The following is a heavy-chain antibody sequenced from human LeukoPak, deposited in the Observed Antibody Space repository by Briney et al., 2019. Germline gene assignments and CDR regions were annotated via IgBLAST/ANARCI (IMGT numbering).Heavy chain of an antibody. CDR1: GFIVTNNY. CDR3: ARDPPAVLIDTYG. CDR2: VYSGGST. J-gene: IGHJ4*02. V-gene: IGHV3-66*01. D-gene: IGHD2-8*01. Sequence: GGSLRLSCTASGFIVTNNYINWVRQAQGKGLEGVSLVYSGGSTYYADSVKGRFTISRDNSKNMVYLQMNSLRAEDTAMYYCARDPPAVLIDTYGWGQGTLVTVSS.